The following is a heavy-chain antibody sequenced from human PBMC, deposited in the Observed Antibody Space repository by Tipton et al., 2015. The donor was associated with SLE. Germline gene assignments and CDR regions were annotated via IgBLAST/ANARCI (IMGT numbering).Heavy chain of an antibody. J-gene: IGHJ4*02. D-gene: IGHD2-15*01. Sequence: LRLSCTVSGGSFSCHYWSWLRQPPGKGLEWIGHIYYSGSTNYNPPLTSRVTISIEESKNQLSLTLKYVTAADTAGYYCVGGSVVGDYYWGQGTLVTVSS. CDR1: GGSFSCHY. V-gene: IGHV4-59*11. CDR2: IYYSGST. CDR3: VGGSVVGDYY.